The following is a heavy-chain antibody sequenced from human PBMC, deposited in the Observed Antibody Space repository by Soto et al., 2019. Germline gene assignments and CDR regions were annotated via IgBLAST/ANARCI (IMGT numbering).Heavy chain of an antibody. J-gene: IGHJ5*02. Sequence: PSETLSLTCAVSSGSINSNWWSWVRQPPGKGPEWIGEIYHSGDTYYNPSLQSRVTISVDKSKNQFSLELSSVTAADTAVYYCSLQTYSYAWHHWSQGTLVTVSS. D-gene: IGHD5-18*01. V-gene: IGHV4-4*02. CDR1: SGSINSNW. CDR2: IYHSGDT. CDR3: SLQTYSYAWHH.